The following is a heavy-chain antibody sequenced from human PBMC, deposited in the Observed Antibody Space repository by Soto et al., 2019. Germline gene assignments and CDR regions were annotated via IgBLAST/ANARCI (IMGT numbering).Heavy chain of an antibody. CDR3: AKSPEKYRSSTLDY. Sequence: GGSLRLSCAASGFTFSSYAMSWVRQDPGKGLELVSAISGSGGSTYYADSVKGRFTISRDNSKNTLYLQMNSLRAEDTAVYYCAKSPEKYRSSTLDYWGQGTLVTVSS. J-gene: IGHJ4*02. CDR2: ISGSGGST. CDR1: GFTFSSYA. V-gene: IGHV3-23*01. D-gene: IGHD6-13*01.